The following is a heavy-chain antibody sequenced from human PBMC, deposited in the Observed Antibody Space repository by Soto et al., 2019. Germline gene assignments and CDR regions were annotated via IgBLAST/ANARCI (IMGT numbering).Heavy chain of an antibody. J-gene: IGHJ3*02. CDR1: GGSISSYY. CDR2: IYYSGST. V-gene: IGHV4-59*01. CDR3: ARGLISGYYLYDAFDI. Sequence: QVQPQESGPGLVKPSETLSLTCTVSGGSISSYYWSWIRQPPGKGLEWIGYIYYSGSTNYNPSLKSRVTISVDTSKNQFSLKLSSVTAADTAVYYCARGLISGYYLYDAFDIWGQGTMVTVSS. D-gene: IGHD3-22*01.